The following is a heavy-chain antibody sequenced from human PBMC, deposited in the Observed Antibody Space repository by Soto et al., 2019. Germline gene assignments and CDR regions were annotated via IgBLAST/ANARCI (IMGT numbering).Heavy chain of an antibody. CDR3: ARLGYCSRRDCSYFDY. Sequence: PGESLKIRCKGSGYTFTNYWIAWVRQMPGKGLEWLGIIYPGDSDTTYSPSFQGQVTISADKPIGTAYLKWSSLKASDTAIYYCARLGYCSRRDCSYFDYWGQASQVAVSS. CDR1: GYTFTNYW. J-gene: IGHJ4*02. V-gene: IGHV5-51*01. CDR2: IYPGDSDT. D-gene: IGHD2-2*01.